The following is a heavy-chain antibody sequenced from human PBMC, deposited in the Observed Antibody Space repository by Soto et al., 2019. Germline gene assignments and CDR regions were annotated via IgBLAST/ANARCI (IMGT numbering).Heavy chain of an antibody. V-gene: IGHV3-30-3*01. CDR3: ARESLPIFGVVPPPPYGMDV. CDR2: ISYDGSNK. Sequence: QVQLVESGGGVVQPGRSLRLSCAASGFTFSSYAMHWVRQALGKGLEWVAVISYDGSNKYYADSVKGRFTISRDNSKNTLYLQMNSLRAEDTAVYYCARESLPIFGVVPPPPYGMDVWGQGTTVTVSS. J-gene: IGHJ6*02. D-gene: IGHD3-3*01. CDR1: GFTFSSYA.